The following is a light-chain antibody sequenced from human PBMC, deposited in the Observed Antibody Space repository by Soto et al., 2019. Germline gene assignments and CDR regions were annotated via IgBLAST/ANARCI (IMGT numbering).Light chain of an antibody. J-gene: IGLJ1*01. CDR1: SSDVGGYNF. CDR2: EVS. CDR3: SSYTRSSTLV. Sequence: QSALTQPASVSGSPGQSITISCTGTSSDVGGYNFVSWYQHHPGKAPKLMIYEVSNRPSGVSNRFSGSKSGNTASLTISGLQAEDEADYYCSSYTRSSTLVFGTGTKVTV. V-gene: IGLV2-14*01.